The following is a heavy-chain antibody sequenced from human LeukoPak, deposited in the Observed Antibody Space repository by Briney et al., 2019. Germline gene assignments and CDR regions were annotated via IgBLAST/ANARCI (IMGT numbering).Heavy chain of an antibody. CDR3: ARGQDWNHDY. V-gene: IGHV3-7*01. CDR2: IREDGSDK. J-gene: IGHJ4*02. CDR1: GFTFSRYW. D-gene: IGHD1-1*01. Sequence: PGGSLRLSCATSGFTFSRYWMSWVRQAPGKGLQWVANIREDGSDKYYGNSVKGRFTISRDNAKNSLYLQMNSLRAEDTAVYYCARGQDWNHDYWGQGTLVTVSS.